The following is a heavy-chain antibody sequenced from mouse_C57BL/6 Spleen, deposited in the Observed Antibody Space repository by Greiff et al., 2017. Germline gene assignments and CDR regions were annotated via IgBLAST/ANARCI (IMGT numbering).Heavy chain of an antibody. V-gene: IGHV5-17*01. D-gene: IGHD3-1*01. J-gene: IGHJ3*01. CDR2: ISSGSSTI. Sequence: EVHLVESGGGLVKPGGSLKLSCAASGFTFSDYGMHWVRQAPEKGLEWVAYISSGSSTIYYAYTVKGRFTISRDNAKNTRFLQMTSLRSEDTAMYYCARSGGFAYWGQGTLVTVSA. CDR1: GFTFSDYG. CDR3: ARSGGFAY.